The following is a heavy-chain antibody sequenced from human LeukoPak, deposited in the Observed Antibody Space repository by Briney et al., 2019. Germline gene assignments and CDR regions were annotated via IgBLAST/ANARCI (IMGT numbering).Heavy chain of an antibody. Sequence: GGSLRLSCAASGFTFSNAWMSWVRQAPGKGLEWVSAISGSGGSTYYADSVKGRFTISRDNSKNTLYLQMNSLRAEDTAVYYCAKLRRGYGSGSYVFFDAFDIWGQGTMVTVSS. V-gene: IGHV3-23*01. D-gene: IGHD3-10*01. J-gene: IGHJ3*02. CDR2: ISGSGGST. CDR3: AKLRRGYGSGSYVFFDAFDI. CDR1: GFTFSNAW.